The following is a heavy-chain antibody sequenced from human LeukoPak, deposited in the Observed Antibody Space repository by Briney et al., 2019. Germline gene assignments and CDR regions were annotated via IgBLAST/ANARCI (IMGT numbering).Heavy chain of an antibody. CDR1: GFTFDDYG. V-gene: IGHV3-20*04. CDR2: INWNGGST. Sequence: GGSLRLSCAASGFTFDDYGMSWVRQAPGKGLEWVSGINWNGGSTGYADSVKGRFTISRDNAKNSLYLQMNSLRAEDTAVYYCARGGDGYNLHYYYMDVWGKGTTVTVSS. CDR3: ARGGDGYNLHYYYMDV. J-gene: IGHJ6*03. D-gene: IGHD5-24*01.